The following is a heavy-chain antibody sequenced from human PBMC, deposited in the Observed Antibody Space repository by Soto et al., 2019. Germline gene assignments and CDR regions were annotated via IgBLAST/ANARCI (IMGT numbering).Heavy chain of an antibody. D-gene: IGHD3-10*01. J-gene: IGHJ6*02. CDR3: AREVTLVRTGEYFYYYGMDV. V-gene: IGHV3-30-3*01. CDR1: GFTFRSYA. CDR2: VSNDGTDN. Sequence: QVQLVESGGGVVQPGRSLRLSCVASGFTFRSYAMHWVRQAPGKGLDWVAVVSNDGTDNYYADSVKGRFTISRDNSKNTLYLQMNSLRAEDTAVYFCAREVTLVRTGEYFYYYGMDVWGQGTTVTVSS.